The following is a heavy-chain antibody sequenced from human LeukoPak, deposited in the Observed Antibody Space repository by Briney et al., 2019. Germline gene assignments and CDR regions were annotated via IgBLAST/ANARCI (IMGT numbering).Heavy chain of an antibody. J-gene: IGHJ4*02. CDR1: GGSISSGGYY. V-gene: IGHV4-30-2*01. CDR3: ARDFGARGYFDY. Sequence: KASETLSLTCTVSGGSISSGGYYWSWIRQPPGKGLEWIGYIYHSGSTYYNPSLKSRVTISVDRSKNQFSLKLSSVTAADTAVYYCARDFGARGYFDYWGQGTLVTVSS. CDR2: IYHSGST. D-gene: IGHD3-16*01.